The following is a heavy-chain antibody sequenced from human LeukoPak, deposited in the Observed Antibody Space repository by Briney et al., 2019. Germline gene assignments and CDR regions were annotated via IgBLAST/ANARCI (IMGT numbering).Heavy chain of an antibody. CDR3: TRDGSGTYLVAPSDY. V-gene: IGHV3-49*03. CDR2: IRSKTYGGTT. D-gene: IGHD2-15*01. CDR1: GFTFGGYA. Sequence: GGSLRLSCTASGFTFGGYAMSWFRQAPGKGLEWVGLIRSKTYGGTTEDAASVKGRFTISRDDSKSIAYLQMNSLKTEDTAVHYCTRDGSGTYLVAPSDYWGQGTLVTVSS. J-gene: IGHJ4*02.